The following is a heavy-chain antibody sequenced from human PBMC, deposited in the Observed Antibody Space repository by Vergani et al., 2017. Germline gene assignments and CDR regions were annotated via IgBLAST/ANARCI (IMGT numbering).Heavy chain of an antibody. CDR3: ARDFLTRVTTLDYYYMGV. CDR1: GFPFSDYG. CDR2: ISYDGNKK. D-gene: IGHD1-1*01. Sequence: VQLVESGGGEVQPGRSLRLSCSGAGFPFSDYGVHWVRQAPGKGLEWVSGISYDGNKKNYAYSVKGRFTISRDNSKNTLYLEMNALRAEDTAVYYCARDFLTRVTTLDYYYMGVWGKGTTVTVSS. V-gene: IGHV3-30*03. J-gene: IGHJ6*03.